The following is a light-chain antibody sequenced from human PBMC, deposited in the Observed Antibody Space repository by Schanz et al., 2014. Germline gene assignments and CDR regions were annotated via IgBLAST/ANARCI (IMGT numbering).Light chain of an antibody. J-gene: IGKJ1*01. CDR1: QSISSY. CDR3: QQNRA. Sequence: DIQMTQSPSSLSASVGDRVTITCRASQSISSYLNWYQQKPGKAPKLLIFGASSLQSGVPSRFSGSGSGTDFTLTISSLQPEDFATYYCQQNRAFGQGTKVEIK. CDR2: GAS. V-gene: IGKV1-39*01.